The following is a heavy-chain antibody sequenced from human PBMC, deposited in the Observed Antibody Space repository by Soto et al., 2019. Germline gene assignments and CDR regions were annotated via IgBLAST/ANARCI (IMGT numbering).Heavy chain of an antibody. Sequence: PGESLKISCKGSGYSFTSYWIGWVRQMPGKGLEWMGIIYPGDSDTRYSPSFQGQVTISADKSISTAYLQWSSLKASDTAMYYCARHRRPTRGYCSSTSCSHGFDPWGQGTLVTVSS. D-gene: IGHD2-2*01. V-gene: IGHV5-51*01. J-gene: IGHJ5*02. CDR1: GYSFTSYW. CDR3: ARHRRPTRGYCSSTSCSHGFDP. CDR2: IYPGDSDT.